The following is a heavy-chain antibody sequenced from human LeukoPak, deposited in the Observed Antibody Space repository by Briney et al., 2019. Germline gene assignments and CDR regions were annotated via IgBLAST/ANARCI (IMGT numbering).Heavy chain of an antibody. CDR2: INPNSGGT. Sequence: ASVKVSCKASGYTFTGYYMHWVRQAPGQGLEWVGWINPNSGGTNYAQKFQGRVTKTRETSISPAHHGLSRLKTDGTAGYYWAMAVAGLFDYRGQGTLVTVSS. V-gene: IGHV1-2*02. D-gene: IGHD6-19*01. J-gene: IGHJ4*02. CDR3: AMAVAGLFDY. CDR1: GYTFTGYY.